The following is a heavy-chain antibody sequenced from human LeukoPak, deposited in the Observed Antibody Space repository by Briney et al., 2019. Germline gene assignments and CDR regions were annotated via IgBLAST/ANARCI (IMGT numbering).Heavy chain of an antibody. CDR2: ISAYNGNT. CDR1: GYTFTSYG. J-gene: IGHJ6*02. D-gene: IGHD3-3*01. Sequence: ASVKVSCKASGYTFTSYGISWVRQAPGQGLEGMGWISAYNGNTNYAQKLQGRVTMTTDTSTSTAYMELRSLRSDDTAVYYCARDRSVTIFGVVIIPPFDYYYYGMDVWGQGTTVTVSS. CDR3: ARDRSVTIFGVVIIPPFDYYYYGMDV. V-gene: IGHV1-18*01.